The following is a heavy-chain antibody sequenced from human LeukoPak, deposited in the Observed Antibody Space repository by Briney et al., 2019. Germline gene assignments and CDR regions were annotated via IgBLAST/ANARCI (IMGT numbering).Heavy chain of an antibody. CDR3: ARESGVVATIGYYYGMDV. D-gene: IGHD5-12*01. J-gene: IGHJ6*02. CDR1: GYTFTSYG. V-gene: IGHV1-18*01. Sequence: ASVKISCKASGYTFTSYGISWVRQTPGQGLEWMGWISAYNGNTNYAQKLQGRVTMTTDTSTSTAYMELRRLRSDDTAVYYCARESGVVATIGYYYGMDVWGQGTTVTVSS. CDR2: ISAYNGNT.